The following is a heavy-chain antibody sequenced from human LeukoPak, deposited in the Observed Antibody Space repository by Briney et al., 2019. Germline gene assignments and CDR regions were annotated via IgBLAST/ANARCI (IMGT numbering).Heavy chain of an antibody. CDR2: ISGSGGST. J-gene: IGHJ4*02. Sequence: GGSLRLSCAASGFTFSSHAMSWVRQAPGKGLEWVSAISGSGGSTYYADSVKGRFTISRDNSKNTLYLQMNSLRAEDTAVYYCAKDPTYYDFWSGYKDYWGQGTLVTVSS. V-gene: IGHV3-23*01. CDR1: GFTFSSHA. D-gene: IGHD3-3*01. CDR3: AKDPTYYDFWSGYKDY.